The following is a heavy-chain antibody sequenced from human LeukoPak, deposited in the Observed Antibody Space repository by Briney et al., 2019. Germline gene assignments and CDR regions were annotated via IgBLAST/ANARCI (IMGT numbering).Heavy chain of an antibody. V-gene: IGHV3-30*18. CDR2: ISYDGSNK. J-gene: IGHJ4*02. CDR3: AKVPYSGYDMDY. D-gene: IGHD5-12*01. CDR1: GFTFSSYG. Sequence: PGRSLRLSCAASGFTFSSYGMHWVRQAPGKGLEWVAVISYDGSNKYYADSVKGRLTISRDNSKNTLYLQMNSLRAEDTAVYYCAKVPYSGYDMDYWGQGTLVTVSS.